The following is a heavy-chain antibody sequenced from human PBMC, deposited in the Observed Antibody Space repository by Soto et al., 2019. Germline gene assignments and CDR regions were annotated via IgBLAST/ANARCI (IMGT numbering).Heavy chain of an antibody. J-gene: IGHJ6*02. CDR1: GYSFTNYW. D-gene: IGHD6-13*01. CDR2: IYPEDSET. CDR3: ARTSAAGKYYYGMDV. Sequence: GESLKISCKGSGYSFTNYWIGWVRQMPGKDLEWIGIIYPEDSETRYSPSFQGLVTISVDKSISTAYLQWNSLQASDTAMYYCARTSAAGKYYYGMDVWGQGT. V-gene: IGHV5-51*01.